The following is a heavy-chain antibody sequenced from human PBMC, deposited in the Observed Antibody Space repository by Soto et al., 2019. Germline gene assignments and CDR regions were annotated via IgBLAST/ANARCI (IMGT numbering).Heavy chain of an antibody. CDR2: IYYSGST. V-gene: IGHV4-31*03. D-gene: IGHD3-9*01. Sequence: SETLSLTCTVSGGSISSGGYYWSWIRQHPGKGLEWIGYIYYSGSTYYNPSLKSRVTISVDTSKNQFSLKLSSVTAADTAVYYCARDWAGYYDILTNNYYMDVWGKGTTVTVSS. J-gene: IGHJ6*03. CDR3: ARDWAGYYDILTNNYYMDV. CDR1: GGSISSGGYY.